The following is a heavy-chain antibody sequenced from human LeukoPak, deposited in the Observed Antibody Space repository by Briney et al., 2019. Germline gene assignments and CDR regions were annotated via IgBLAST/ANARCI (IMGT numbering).Heavy chain of an antibody. J-gene: IGHJ4*02. CDR3: ARANYGDYGVDY. Sequence: ASVEVSCKASGYTFTSYDINWVRQATGQGLERMGWMNPNSGNTGYAQKFQGRVTMTRNTSISTAYMELSSLRSEDTAVYYCARANYGDYGVDYWGQGTLVTVSS. CDR2: MNPNSGNT. D-gene: IGHD4-17*01. CDR1: GYTFTSYD. V-gene: IGHV1-8*01.